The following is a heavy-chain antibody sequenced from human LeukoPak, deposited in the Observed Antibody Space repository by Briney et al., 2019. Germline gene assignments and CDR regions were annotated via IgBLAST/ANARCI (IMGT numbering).Heavy chain of an antibody. V-gene: IGHV4-59*01. CDR3: AREVSSSTSLGYYYYMDV. D-gene: IGHD6-6*01. Sequence: SETLSLTCTVSGGSISSYYWSWIRQPPGKGLEWIGYIYYSGSTNYNPSLKSRVTISVDTSKNQFSLKLSSVTAADTAVYYCAREVSSSTSLGYYYYMDVWGKGTTVTVSS. CDR1: GGSISSYY. CDR2: IYYSGST. J-gene: IGHJ6*03.